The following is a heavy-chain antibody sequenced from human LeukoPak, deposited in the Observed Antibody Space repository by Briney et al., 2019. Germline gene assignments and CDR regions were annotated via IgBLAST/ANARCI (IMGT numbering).Heavy chain of an antibody. Sequence: GGSLRLSCAASGFSFSTYSMNWVRQAPVKGLEWVSYIHKSGTITYYRDSVKGRFTISRDNAKNSLYLQMNSLRDEDTAVYYCARDPHALDFWGQGTLVTVSS. J-gene: IGHJ4*02. CDR3: ARDPHALDF. V-gene: IGHV3-48*02. CDR2: IHKSGTIT. CDR1: GFSFSTYS.